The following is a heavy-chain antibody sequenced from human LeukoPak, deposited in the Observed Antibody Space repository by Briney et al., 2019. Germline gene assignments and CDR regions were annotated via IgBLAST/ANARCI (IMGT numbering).Heavy chain of an antibody. CDR2: INHSGTT. J-gene: IGHJ6*02. CDR1: GGSFSGCY. CDR3: AMGDHYYYYDMDV. V-gene: IGHV4-34*01. D-gene: IGHD2-21*02. Sequence: SETLSLTCAVYGGSFSGCYWSWIRQPPGKGLEWIGEINHSGTTNYNPSLKSRVTISVDTSKNQFSLKLNSVTAADTAVYYCAMGDHYYYYDMDVWGQGTTVTVSS.